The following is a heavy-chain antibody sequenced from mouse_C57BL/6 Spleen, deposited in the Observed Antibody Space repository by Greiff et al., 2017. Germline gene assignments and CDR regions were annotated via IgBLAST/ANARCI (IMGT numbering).Heavy chain of an antibody. CDR1: GYTFTSYW. J-gene: IGHJ4*01. Sequence: QVQLKQPGAELVKPGASVKMSCKASGYTFTSYWITWVKQRPGQGLEWIGDIYPGSGSTNYNEKFKSKATLTVDTSSSTAYMQLSSLTSEDAAVYYCAREGYGNYAAMDYWGQGTSVTVSS. V-gene: IGHV1-55*01. D-gene: IGHD2-1*01. CDR2: IYPGSGST. CDR3: AREGYGNYAAMDY.